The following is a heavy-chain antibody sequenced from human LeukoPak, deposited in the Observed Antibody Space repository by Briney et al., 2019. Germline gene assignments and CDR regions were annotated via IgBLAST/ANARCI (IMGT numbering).Heavy chain of an antibody. Sequence: VASVKVSCKASGGTFNTYAISWVRQALGQGLEWMGGIIPIFGSANYAQKFQGRVTITTDESTSTAYMELSSPRSEDTAVYYCARVLRADYNIDYWGQGTLVTVSS. V-gene: IGHV1-69*05. D-gene: IGHD1-1*01. J-gene: IGHJ4*02. CDR2: IIPIFGSA. CDR1: GGTFNTYA. CDR3: ARVLRADYNIDY.